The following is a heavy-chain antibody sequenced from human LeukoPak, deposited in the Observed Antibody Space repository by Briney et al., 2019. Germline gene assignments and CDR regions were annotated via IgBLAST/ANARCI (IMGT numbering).Heavy chain of an antibody. V-gene: IGHV1-46*01. Sequence: ASVKVSCKASGYTFTSYYMHWVRQAPGQGLEWMGIINPSGGSTSYAQKFQGRVTMTRDTSTSTVYMELSSLRSEDTAVYYCARNIGVNWNDLTGYFDYWGQGTLVTVSS. D-gene: IGHD1-20*01. CDR1: GYTFTSYY. CDR2: INPSGGST. J-gene: IGHJ4*02. CDR3: ARNIGVNWNDLTGYFDY.